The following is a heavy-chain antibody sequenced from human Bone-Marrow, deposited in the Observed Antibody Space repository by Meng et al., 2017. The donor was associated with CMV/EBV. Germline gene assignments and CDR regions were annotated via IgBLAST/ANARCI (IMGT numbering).Heavy chain of an antibody. CDR2: ISAYNGNT. V-gene: IGHV1-18*01. J-gene: IGHJ6*01. CDR3: ARLRLLSYYYGMYV. D-gene: IGHD2/OR15-2a*01. Sequence: ASVKVSCKASGYTFTSYGITWVRQAPGQGLEWMGWISAYNGNTNYAQKLQGQVTISADKSISTAYLQWSSLRASDSAMYYCARLRLLSYYYGMYVWGQGTTVTVSS. CDR1: GYTFTSYG.